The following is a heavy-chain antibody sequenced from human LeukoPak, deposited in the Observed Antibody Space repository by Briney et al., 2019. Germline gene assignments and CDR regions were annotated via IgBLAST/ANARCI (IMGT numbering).Heavy chain of an antibody. Sequence: GGSLRLSCAASGFTFSSHSMNSVRQAPGKGLEWVSSISSSCSYIYYADSVKGRVTISRDHAKNSLYLQMNSLRAEDTAVYYCARDYGFGFYYYYGMDVWGQGATVTVSS. V-gene: IGHV3-21*01. CDR1: GFTFSSHS. CDR3: ARDYGFGFYYYYGMDV. CDR2: ISSSCSYI. D-gene: IGHD3-3*01. J-gene: IGHJ6*02.